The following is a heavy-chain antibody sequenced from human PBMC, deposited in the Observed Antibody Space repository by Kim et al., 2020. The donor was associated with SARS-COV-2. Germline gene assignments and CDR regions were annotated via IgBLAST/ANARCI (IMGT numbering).Heavy chain of an antibody. Sequence: SETLSLTCTLSSGSISSSDYYWVWIRQSPGNGLEFIGKIHYLGSTDYNPSLKSRVTISIDPSKKSFSLRLTSVTAADTAMYFCARHFSGYSTLDYWGQG. J-gene: IGHJ4*02. CDR2: IHYLGST. CDR3: ARHFSGYSTLDY. V-gene: IGHV4-39*01. D-gene: IGHD3-22*01. CDR1: SGSISSSDYY.